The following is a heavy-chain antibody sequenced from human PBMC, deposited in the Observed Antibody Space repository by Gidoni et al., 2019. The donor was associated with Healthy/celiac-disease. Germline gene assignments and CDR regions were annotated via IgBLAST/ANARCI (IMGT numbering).Heavy chain of an antibody. CDR3: ATSKLRFLEWLLPENWFDP. D-gene: IGHD3-3*01. CDR1: GYTLTELS. V-gene: IGHV1-24*01. Sequence: QVQLVQSGAEVKKPGASVQVSCTVSGYTLTELSMHWVRQAPGKGLEWIGGFDPEDGETIYEQKFQGGVTMTEDTSTDTAYMELSSLRSEDTAVYYCATSKLRFLEWLLPENWFDPWGQGTLVTVSS. J-gene: IGHJ5*02. CDR2: FDPEDGET.